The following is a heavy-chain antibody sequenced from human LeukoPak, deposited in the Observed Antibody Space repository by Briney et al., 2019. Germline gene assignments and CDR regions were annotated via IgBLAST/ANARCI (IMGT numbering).Heavy chain of an antibody. V-gene: IGHV4-34*01. J-gene: IGHJ3*02. CDR2: INHSGST. Sequence: SETLSLTCAVYGGSFSGYYWSWIRQPPGKGLEWIGEINHSGSTNYNPSLKSRVTISGDTSKNQFSLKLSSVTAADTAVYYCAREGHYDFWSGYPACNAFDIWGQGTMVTVSS. CDR3: AREGHYDFWSGYPACNAFDI. D-gene: IGHD3-3*01. CDR1: GGSFSGYY.